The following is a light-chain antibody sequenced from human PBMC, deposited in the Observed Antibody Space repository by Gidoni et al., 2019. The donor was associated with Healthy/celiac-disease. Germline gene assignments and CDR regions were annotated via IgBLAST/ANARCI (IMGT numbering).Light chain of an antibody. Sequence: DIQMTQSPSSLSASVGDRVTITCRASQSISSYLNWYQQKPGKAPKLLIYAASSLQSGVPSRCIGSGSWTDFTLTISSLQQEDFATYYCQQSYSTPRAFGQGTKVEIK. CDR1: QSISSY. J-gene: IGKJ1*01. V-gene: IGKV1-39*01. CDR2: AAS. CDR3: QQSYSTPRA.